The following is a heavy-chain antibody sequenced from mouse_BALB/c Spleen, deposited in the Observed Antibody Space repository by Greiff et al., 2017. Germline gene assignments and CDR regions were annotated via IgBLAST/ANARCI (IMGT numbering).Heavy chain of an antibody. CDR3: ARWYYGSSYYAMDY. Sequence: VQLQQSGPELVKPGASVKISCKASGYTFTDYNMHWVKQSHGKSLEWIGYIYPYNGGTGYNQKFKSKATLTVDNSSSTAYMELRSLTSEDSAVYYCARWYYGSSYYAMDYWGQGTSVTVSS. CDR2: IYPYNGGT. D-gene: IGHD1-1*01. V-gene: IGHV1S29*02. J-gene: IGHJ4*01. CDR1: GYTFTDYN.